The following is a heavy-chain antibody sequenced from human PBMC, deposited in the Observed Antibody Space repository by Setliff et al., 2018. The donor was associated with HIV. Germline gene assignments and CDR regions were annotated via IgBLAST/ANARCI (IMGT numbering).Heavy chain of an antibody. Sequence: SETLSLTCTVSGGSISNNSYYWGWVRQPPGKGLELIGNLFYNGNTYYNPSLKSRVTISVDTSKNQFSLKLSSVTAADTAVYFCARDVGGFTVFAVPRGGFDPWGQGTLVTVSS. V-gene: IGHV4-39*02. J-gene: IGHJ5*02. CDR1: GGSISNNSYY. CDR3: ARDVGGFTVFAVPRGGFDP. D-gene: IGHD3-3*01. CDR2: LFYNGNT.